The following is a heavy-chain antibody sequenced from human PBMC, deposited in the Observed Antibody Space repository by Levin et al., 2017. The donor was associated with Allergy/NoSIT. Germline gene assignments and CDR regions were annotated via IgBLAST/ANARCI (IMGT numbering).Heavy chain of an antibody. CDR3: ARDARGSYQNWLDP. V-gene: IGHV4-38-2*02. CDR2: IYHSGNS. D-gene: IGHD1-26*01. J-gene: IGHJ5*02. Sequence: SETLSLTCAVSGYSINNGYYWGWIRQPPGKGLEWIGSIYHSGNSYYSQSLKSRVTISVDTSKNQFSLKLSSVAAADTAVDYCARDARGSYQNWLDPWGQGTLVTVSS. CDR1: GYSINNGYY.